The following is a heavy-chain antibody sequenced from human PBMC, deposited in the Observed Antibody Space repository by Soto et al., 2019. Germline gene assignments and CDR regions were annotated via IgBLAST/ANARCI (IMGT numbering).Heavy chain of an antibody. CDR1: GGSMTTGSYF. J-gene: IGHJ4*02. CDR3: ARARNRYFDY. V-gene: IGHV4-61*01. CDR2: VFRSGSV. Sequence: SETLSLTCNVSGGSMTTGSYFWSWIRQPPGKELEWIGYVFRSGSVNYSPSFKSRVTISIDTSKNQSSLMLKSVTAADTAVYFCARARNRYFDYWGQGALVTVSS. D-gene: IGHD1-1*01.